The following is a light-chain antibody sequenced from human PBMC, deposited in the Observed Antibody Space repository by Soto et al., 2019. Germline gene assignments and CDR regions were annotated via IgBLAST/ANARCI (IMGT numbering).Light chain of an antibody. Sequence: QSALTQLASLSGSPGQSITISCTGTGGDIGGYNYVSWYQQHPGKAPKLIIHDVTNRPSGVSDRFFGSKSGNTASLTISGLQAEDEADYYCSSYRASSTTHYVFGTGTKVTVL. CDR2: DVT. V-gene: IGLV2-14*03. CDR1: GGDIGGYNY. CDR3: SSYRASSTTHYV. J-gene: IGLJ1*01.